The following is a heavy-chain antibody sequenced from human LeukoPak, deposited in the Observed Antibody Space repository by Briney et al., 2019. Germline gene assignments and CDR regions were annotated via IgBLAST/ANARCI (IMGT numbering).Heavy chain of an antibody. CDR3: ARPAGTMYYFDY. CDR1: GYTFTSYA. D-gene: IGHD1-7*01. V-gene: IGHV1-69*13. J-gene: IGHJ4*02. Sequence: SVRASCKASGYTFTSYAISWVRQAPGQGLEWMGGIIPIFGTANYAQKFQGRVTITADESTSTAYMELSSLRSEDTAVYYCARPAGTMYYFDYWGQGTLVTVSS. CDR2: IIPIFGTA.